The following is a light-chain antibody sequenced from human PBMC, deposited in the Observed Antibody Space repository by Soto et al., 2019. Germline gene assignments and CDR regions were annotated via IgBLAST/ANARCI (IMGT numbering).Light chain of an antibody. CDR1: SSDVGGYND. V-gene: IGLV2-14*03. Sequence: QSALTQPASVSGSPGQSITISCTGTSSDVGGYNDVSWYQQHPGKAPKLIIYDVYNRPSGISKRFSGSKSGNTASLTIAGLQDEDEDYYYRTSFTSMDTGVFGGGTKLTVL. CDR3: TSFTSMDTGV. CDR2: DVY. J-gene: IGLJ3*02.